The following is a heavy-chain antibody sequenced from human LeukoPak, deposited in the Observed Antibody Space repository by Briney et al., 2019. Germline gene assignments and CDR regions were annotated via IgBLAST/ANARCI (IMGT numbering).Heavy chain of an antibody. CDR1: GYTFTGYY. Sequence: GASVKVSCKASGYTFTGYYIHWVRQAPGQGLEWMGWINPNSGGTNYAQKFQGWVTMTRDTSISTAYMELSRLRSDDTAVYYCARVLGEDDYGDYYGMDVWGQGTTVTVSS. CDR3: ARVLGEDDYGDYYGMDV. D-gene: IGHD4-17*01. J-gene: IGHJ6*02. V-gene: IGHV1-2*04. CDR2: INPNSGGT.